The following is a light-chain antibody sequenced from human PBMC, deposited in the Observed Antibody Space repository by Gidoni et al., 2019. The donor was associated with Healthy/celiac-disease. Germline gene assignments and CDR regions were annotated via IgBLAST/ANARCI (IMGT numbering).Light chain of an antibody. J-gene: IGKJ4*01. CDR1: QSISSW. CDR3: QQYNSYPLT. Sequence: DIQMTQSPSTLSASVGDRVTITCRASQSISSWLAWYQQKPGKAPKLLIFKASSLESGVPSRFSGSGSGTEFTLTISNLQPDDFATYYCQQYNSYPLTFGGGTKVEIK. V-gene: IGKV1-5*03. CDR2: KAS.